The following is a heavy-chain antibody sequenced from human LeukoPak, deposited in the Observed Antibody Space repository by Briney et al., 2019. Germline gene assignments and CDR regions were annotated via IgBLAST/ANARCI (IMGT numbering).Heavy chain of an antibody. V-gene: IGHV4-39*01. D-gene: IGHD2-21*02. Sequence: SSETLSLTCTVSGGSISSSSYYWGWIRQPPGKGLEWIGSIYYSGSTYYNPSLKSRVTISVDTSKNQFSLKLSSVTAADTAVYYCARTGVAVTSFDYWGQGTLVTVSS. CDR1: GGSISSSSYY. CDR3: ARTGVAVTSFDY. CDR2: IYYSGST. J-gene: IGHJ4*02.